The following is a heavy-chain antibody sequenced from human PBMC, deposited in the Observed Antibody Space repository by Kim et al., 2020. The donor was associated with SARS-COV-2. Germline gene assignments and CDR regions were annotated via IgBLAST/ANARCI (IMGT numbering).Heavy chain of an antibody. D-gene: IGHD3-10*01. CDR3: AKVGSMVRGVINPYFDY. CDR2: ISWNSGSI. V-gene: IGHV3-9*01. Sequence: GGSLRLSCAASGFNFDDYAMHWVRQAPGKGLEWVSGISWNSGSIGYADSVKGRFTISRDNAKNSLYLQMNSLRAEDTALYYCAKVGSMVRGVINPYFDYWGQGNLVTVSS. CDR1: GFNFDDYA. J-gene: IGHJ4*02.